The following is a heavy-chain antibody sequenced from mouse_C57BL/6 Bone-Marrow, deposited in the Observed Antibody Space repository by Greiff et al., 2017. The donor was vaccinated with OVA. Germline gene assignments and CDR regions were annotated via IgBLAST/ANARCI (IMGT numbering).Heavy chain of an antibody. CDR1: GYTFTSYW. CDR2: IDPNSGGT. V-gene: IGHV1-72*01. Sequence: VQLQQPGAELVKPGASVKLSCTASGYTFTSYWMHWVKQTPGRGLEWIGRIDPNSGGTKYNEKFKSKVTLTVDKPSSTAYMQLSSLTSEDSAVYNCARRWGIYYDNLLAMDYEGRGTAVTVTS. CDR3: ARRWGIYYDNLLAMDY. J-gene: IGHJ4*01. D-gene: IGHD2-1*01.